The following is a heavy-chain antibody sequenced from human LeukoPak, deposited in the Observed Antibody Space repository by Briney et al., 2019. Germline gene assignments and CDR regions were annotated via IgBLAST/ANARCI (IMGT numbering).Heavy chain of an antibody. V-gene: IGHV4-39*07. J-gene: IGHJ6*03. Sequence: SETLSLACSVSGGSISSSSFYWGWIRQPPGTGLEWIGSIYYSGSTYYNPSLKSRVTISVDTSKNQFSLKLSSVTAADTAVYYCAREGDYDSSGYYYYYYMDVWGKGPRSPSP. D-gene: IGHD3-22*01. CDR2: IYYSGST. CDR3: AREGDYDSSGYYYYYYMDV. CDR1: GGSISSSSFY.